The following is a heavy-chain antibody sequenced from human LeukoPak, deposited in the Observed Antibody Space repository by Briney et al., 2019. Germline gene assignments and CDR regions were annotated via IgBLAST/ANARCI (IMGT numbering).Heavy chain of an antibody. CDR3: ARGGGLDV. D-gene: IGHD3-16*01. Sequence: GGSLRLSCAASGFTFSSYAMSWARQAPGKGLEWVASINHNGNVNYYVDSVKGRFTISRDNAKNPLYLQMSNLRAEDTAVYFCARGGGLDVWGQGATVTVSS. V-gene: IGHV3-7*03. CDR2: INHNGNVN. CDR1: GFTFSSYA. J-gene: IGHJ6*02.